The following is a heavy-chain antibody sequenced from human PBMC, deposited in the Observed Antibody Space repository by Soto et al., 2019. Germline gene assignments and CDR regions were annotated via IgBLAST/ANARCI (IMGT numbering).Heavy chain of an antibody. Sequence: EVQLVESGGGLVQPGGSLRLSCAASGFTFSSYSMNWVRQAPGKGLEWVSYISSSSTIYYADSVKGRFTISRDNAKNSLYLQMNSLRAEDTAVYYCASLGYSGYEHFDYWGQGTLVTVSS. V-gene: IGHV3-48*01. CDR1: GFTFSSYS. J-gene: IGHJ4*02. CDR3: ASLGYSGYEHFDY. CDR2: ISSSSTI. D-gene: IGHD5-12*01.